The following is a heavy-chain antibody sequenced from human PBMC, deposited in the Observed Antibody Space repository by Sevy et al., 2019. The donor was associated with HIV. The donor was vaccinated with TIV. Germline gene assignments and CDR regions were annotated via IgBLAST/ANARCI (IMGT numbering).Heavy chain of an antibody. J-gene: IGHJ1*01. CDR1: GYSFTSYG. CDR2: IRTLNT. V-gene: IGHV1-18*01. D-gene: IGHD1-26*01. CDR3: ARAPSGSQGPGQYFQH. Sequence: ASVKVSCKASGYSFTSYGITWVRQAPGQGLEWMGWIRTLNTNYAEKLRGRVTLTTDKSTSTVYMDLGSVRSADTAVYYCARAPSGSQGPGQYFQHWGQGTLVTVSS.